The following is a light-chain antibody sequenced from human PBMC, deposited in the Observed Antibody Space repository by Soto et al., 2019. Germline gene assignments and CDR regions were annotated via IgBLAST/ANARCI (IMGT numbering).Light chain of an antibody. V-gene: IGKV3-11*01. Sequence: EIVLTQSPATLSLSPGERATLSCRASQSVSSYLAWYQQKPGQAPRLLMYDTSNRATGIPARFSGSGSGTDFTLTISSLEPEDFAVYYCQRRSNFLWTFGQGTKVEIK. CDR2: DTS. J-gene: IGKJ1*01. CDR1: QSVSSY. CDR3: QRRSNFLWT.